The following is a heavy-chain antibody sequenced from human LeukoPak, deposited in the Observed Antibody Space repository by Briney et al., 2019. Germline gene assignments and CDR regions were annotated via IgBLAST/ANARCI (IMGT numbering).Heavy chain of an antibody. Sequence: GGSLRLSCAASGFTFSSYWMHWVCQAPGKGLVWVSRINSDGSSTSYADSVKGRFTISRDNAKNTLYLQMNSLRAEDTAVYYCAREYYDSSGFRFDYWGQGTLVTVSS. J-gene: IGHJ4*02. CDR2: INSDGSST. D-gene: IGHD3-22*01. CDR1: GFTFSSYW. V-gene: IGHV3-74*01. CDR3: AREYYDSSGFRFDY.